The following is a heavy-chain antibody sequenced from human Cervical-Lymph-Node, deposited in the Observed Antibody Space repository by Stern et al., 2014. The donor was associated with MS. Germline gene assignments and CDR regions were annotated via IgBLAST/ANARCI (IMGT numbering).Heavy chain of an antibody. J-gene: IGHJ6*02. CDR3: AREYVEASGVGYLYYGLDV. V-gene: IGHV1-46*01. D-gene: IGHD2-21*02. CDR2: INTLGGST. CDR1: GYTFIHYY. Sequence: VQLVESGAEVKKPGASVKVSCKASGYTFIHYYMHWVRQAPGHGLEWMGIINTLGGSTAYTQKFQGRLTMTRDTSTTTVSMELSGLRPEDTAVYYCAREYVEASGVGYLYYGLDVWGQGTTVIVSS.